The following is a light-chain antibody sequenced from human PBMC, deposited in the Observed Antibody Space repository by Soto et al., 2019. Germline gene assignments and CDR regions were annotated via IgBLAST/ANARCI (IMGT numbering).Light chain of an antibody. J-gene: IGKJ4*01. CDR1: QDISNY. CDR3: QQYDNLPLA. CDR2: DAS. V-gene: IGKV1-33*01. Sequence: DIQMTQSPSSLSASVGDRVTITCQASQDISNYLNWYQQKPGKAPKLLIYDASNLETGVPSRFSGSGSGTDFTFTISSLQPEDIATYYCQQYDNLPLAFXAGTKVDIK.